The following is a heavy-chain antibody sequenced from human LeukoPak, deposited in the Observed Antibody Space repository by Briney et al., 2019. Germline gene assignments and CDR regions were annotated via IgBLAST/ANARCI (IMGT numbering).Heavy chain of an antibody. J-gene: IGHJ5*02. CDR2: ISAYNGNT. D-gene: IGHD2-15*01. Sequence: ASVKVSCKAFGYTFTSYGISWVRQAPGQGLEWMGWISAYNGNTNYAQKLQGRVTMTTGTSTSTAYMELRSLRSDDTAVYYCARTGGGRRFKNWFDPWGQGTLVTVSS. CDR3: ARTGGGRRFKNWFDP. V-gene: IGHV1-18*01. CDR1: GYTFTSYG.